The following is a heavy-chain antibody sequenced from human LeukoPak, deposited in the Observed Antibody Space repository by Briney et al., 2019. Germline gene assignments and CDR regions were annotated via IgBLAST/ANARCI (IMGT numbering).Heavy chain of an antibody. J-gene: IGHJ6*02. CDR2: ISWNSGSI. CDR1: GFTFDDYA. Sequence: QSGGSLRLSCAASGFTFDDYAMHWVRQAPGKGLEWVSGISWNSGSIGYADSVKGRFTISRDGAKNTVYLQMNSLRAEDTAVYYCARRMATRYYSGMDFWGQGTTVTVSS. V-gene: IGHV3-9*01. D-gene: IGHD5-24*01. CDR3: ARRMATRYYSGMDF.